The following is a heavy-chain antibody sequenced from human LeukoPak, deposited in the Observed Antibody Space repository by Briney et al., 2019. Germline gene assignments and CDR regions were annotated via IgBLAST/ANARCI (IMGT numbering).Heavy chain of an antibody. D-gene: IGHD4-23*01. Sequence: SETLSLTCTVSGYSISSGYYWGWIRQPPGKGLEWIGSIYHSGSTYYNPSLKSRVTISVDTSKNQFSLKLSSVTAADTAVYYCARAPEDYGGNSSGYFDLWGRGILVTVSS. V-gene: IGHV4-38-2*02. CDR2: IYHSGST. CDR3: ARAPEDYGGNSSGYFDL. CDR1: GYSISSGYY. J-gene: IGHJ2*01.